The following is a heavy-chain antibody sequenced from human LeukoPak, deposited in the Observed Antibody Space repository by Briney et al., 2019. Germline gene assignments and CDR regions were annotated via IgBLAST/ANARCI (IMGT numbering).Heavy chain of an antibody. Sequence: GGSLRLSCAASGFTLSNYGIHWVRQAPGKGLEWVSSIGSSGSYIYYADSLTGRFTISRDNAKNSLYLQMNSLRAEDTAMYYCARRATTERGHSYGLDFWGQGTLVTVSS. CDR1: GFTLSNYG. CDR3: ARRATTERGHSYGLDF. V-gene: IGHV3-21*01. J-gene: IGHJ4*02. D-gene: IGHD5-18*01. CDR2: IGSSGSYI.